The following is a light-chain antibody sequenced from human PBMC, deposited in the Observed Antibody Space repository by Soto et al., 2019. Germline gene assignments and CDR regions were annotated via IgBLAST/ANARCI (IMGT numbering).Light chain of an antibody. CDR3: QHYDTFSWT. J-gene: IGKJ1*01. CDR1: EDIDTS. V-gene: IGKV1-5*01. CDR2: GAS. Sequence: DIQMTQSPSTLSVSLGDRITITCRASEDIDTSLAWFQQRPGKAPKVLIAGASGLMNGVPSTFSGSGSGTEFALTISSVQPDDFATYICQHYDTFSWTFGKGTKVDI.